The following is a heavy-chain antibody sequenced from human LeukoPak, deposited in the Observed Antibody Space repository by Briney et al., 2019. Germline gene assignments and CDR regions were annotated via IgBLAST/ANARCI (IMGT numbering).Heavy chain of an antibody. CDR2: VNSDGSST. CDR1: GFTFSSYW. Sequence: GGSLRLSCAASGFTFSSYWMHWVRQAPGKGLVWVSRVNSDGSSTNYADSVKGRFTISRDNAKNSLYLQMNSLRAEDTAVYYCARYSSGWPGYFDYWGQGTLVTVSS. D-gene: IGHD6-25*01. V-gene: IGHV3-74*01. J-gene: IGHJ4*02. CDR3: ARYSSGWPGYFDY.